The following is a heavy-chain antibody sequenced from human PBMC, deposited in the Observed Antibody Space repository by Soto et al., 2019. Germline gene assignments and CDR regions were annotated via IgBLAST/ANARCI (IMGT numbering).Heavy chain of an antibody. D-gene: IGHD3-10*01. CDR1: GFTFSSYS. V-gene: IGHV3-48*02. CDR3: ARQVTYYYGSRSYTHFDY. Sequence: EVQLVESGGGLVQPGGSLRLSCAASGFTFSSYSMNWVRQAPGKGLEWVSYISSSSSTIYYADSVKGRFTISRDNAKNSLYLQMNSLRDEDTAVYYCARQVTYYYGSRSYTHFDYWGQGTLVTVSS. CDR2: ISSSSSTI. J-gene: IGHJ4*02.